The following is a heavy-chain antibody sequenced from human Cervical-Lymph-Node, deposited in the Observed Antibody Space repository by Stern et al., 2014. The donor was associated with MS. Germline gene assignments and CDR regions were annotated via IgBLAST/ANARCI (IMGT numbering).Heavy chain of an antibody. D-gene: IGHD6-19*01. V-gene: IGHV3-66*02. CDR2: IDSGGST. Sequence: EDQLVESGGGLVQPGGSLRLSCVISGFTVNSNYITWARQAPGKGLECVSVIDSGGSTYYADSVKGRFTISRDNSKNTLFLQMNSLRPEDTAVYFCARGWLASWGQGTLVTVSS. CDR3: ARGWLAS. CDR1: GFTVNSNY. J-gene: IGHJ5*02.